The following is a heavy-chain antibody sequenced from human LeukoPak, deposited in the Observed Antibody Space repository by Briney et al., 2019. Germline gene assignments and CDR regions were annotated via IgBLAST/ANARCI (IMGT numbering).Heavy chain of an antibody. CDR3: TTGHYSHTL. Sequence: GGSLRLSCAPSGYSVSNNYMSWVRQAPGKGLEWVSVIYSDGNTYYANSVKGRFTISRDNSKNTLYLQMNSVRVGDTAVYYCTTGHYSHTLGGQGTLVTVSS. J-gene: IGHJ4*02. CDR2: IYSDGNT. V-gene: IGHV3-66*01. D-gene: IGHD1-26*01. CDR1: GYSVSNNY.